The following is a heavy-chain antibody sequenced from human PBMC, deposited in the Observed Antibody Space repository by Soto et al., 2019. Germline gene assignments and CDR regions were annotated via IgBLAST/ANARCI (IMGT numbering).Heavy chain of an antibody. J-gene: IGHJ4*02. CDR2: MANDGSYQ. CDR3: ARSIGGSSYYPPDY. CDR1: GFIFSTYG. Sequence: QVQLVESGGGVVQPGGSLRLSCATSGFIFSTYGMQWVRQSPGEGLEWVAVMANDGSYQYYAGSVKGRFTISRDNSKNTLYLQMDSLRREDTAVYYCARSIGGSSYYPPDYWGQGTLVTVSS. V-gene: IGHV3-30*03. D-gene: IGHD2-15*01.